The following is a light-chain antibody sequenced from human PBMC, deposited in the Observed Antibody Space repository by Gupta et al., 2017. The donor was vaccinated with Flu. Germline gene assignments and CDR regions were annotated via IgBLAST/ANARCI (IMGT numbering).Light chain of an antibody. Sequence: TATLTCTGNSNNVGNQGAAWLQQHQGHPPKLLSYRNNNRPSGVSERFSASRSANTASLTITGLQPEDEADYYCAAWDSSLSALVFGGGTKLAVL. J-gene: IGLJ3*02. V-gene: IGLV10-54*04. CDR1: SNNVGNQG. CDR3: AAWDSSLSALV. CDR2: RNN.